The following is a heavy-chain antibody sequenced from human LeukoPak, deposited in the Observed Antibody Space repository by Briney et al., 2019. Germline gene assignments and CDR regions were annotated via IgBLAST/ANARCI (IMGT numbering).Heavy chain of an antibody. CDR3: ARGIYYDRQNWFDP. V-gene: IGHV4-4*07. CDR2: IYTSGST. J-gene: IGHJ5*02. CDR1: GGSISSYY. Sequence: SETLSLTCTVSGGSISSYYWSWIRQPAGKGLEWIGRIYTSGSTNYNPSLKSRVTMSVDTSKNQFSLKLSSVTAADTAVYYCARGIYYDRQNWFDPWGQGTLVTVSS. D-gene: IGHD3-22*01.